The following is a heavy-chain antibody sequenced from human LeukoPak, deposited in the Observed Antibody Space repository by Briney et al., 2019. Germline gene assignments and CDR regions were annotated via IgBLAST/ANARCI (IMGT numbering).Heavy chain of an antibody. CDR3: ARERSDYGGNSIQEY. J-gene: IGHJ4*02. Sequence: ASVKVSCKASGYTFTGYYMHWVRQAPGQELEWMGWINPNSGDTNYAQKFQGRVTMTRDTSISTAYMELSRLTSYDTAVYYCARERSDYGGNSIQEYWGQGTLVTVSS. V-gene: IGHV1-2*02. D-gene: IGHD4-23*01. CDR2: INPNSGDT. CDR1: GYTFTGYY.